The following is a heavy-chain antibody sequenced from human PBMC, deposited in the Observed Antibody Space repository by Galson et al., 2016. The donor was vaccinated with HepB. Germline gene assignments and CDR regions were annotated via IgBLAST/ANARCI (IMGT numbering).Heavy chain of an antibody. J-gene: IGHJ5*01. Sequence: SVKVSCKASGGTFTTYAITWVRQAPGHGLEWMGGIIPIFGSATYAQKFQGRVTIIADKATSTVYMELNSLTSEDTAVYYCAREVRVATPTLHGYNWFDSWGQGTLVTVSS. CDR1: GGTFTTYA. CDR2: IIPIFGSA. V-gene: IGHV1-69*06. D-gene: IGHD5-24*01. CDR3: AREVRVATPTLHGYNWFDS.